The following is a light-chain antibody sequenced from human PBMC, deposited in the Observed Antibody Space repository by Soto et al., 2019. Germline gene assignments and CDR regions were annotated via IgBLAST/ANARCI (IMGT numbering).Light chain of an antibody. CDR3: SSYTTSSSYF. CDR1: SSDVGGYNY. Sequence: QSVLTQPPSASGSPGQSVTISCTGTSSDVGGYNYVSWYQQHPGKAPKLMIYEVTQRPSGVPNRFSGSKSGNTASLTISGLQAEDEADYYCSSYTTSSSYFFGTGTKLTVL. CDR2: EVT. V-gene: IGLV2-8*01. J-gene: IGLJ1*01.